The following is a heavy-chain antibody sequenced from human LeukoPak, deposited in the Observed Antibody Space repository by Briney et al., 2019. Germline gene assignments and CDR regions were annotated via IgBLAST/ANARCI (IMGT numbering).Heavy chain of an antibody. V-gene: IGHV4-31*03. D-gene: IGHD1-26*01. CDR2: IYYSGST. CDR3: ARPYSGSYEFDY. Sequence: SQTLSLTCTVSGGSISSGGYYWSWIRQHPGKGLEWIGYIYYSGSTYYNPSLKSRVTISVDTSKNQFSLKLSSVTAADTAVYYCARPYSGSYEFDYWGQGTLVTVSS. CDR1: GGSISSGGYY. J-gene: IGHJ4*02.